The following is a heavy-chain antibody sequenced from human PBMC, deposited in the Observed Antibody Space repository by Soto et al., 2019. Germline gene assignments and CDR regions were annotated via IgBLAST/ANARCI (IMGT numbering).Heavy chain of an antibody. CDR2: MYWDDDK. D-gene: IGHD3-3*01. Sequence: QITLNESGPTVVRPTETLNLTCRFSGFSLTTSGVGVGWIRQSPGKAPEWLALMYWDDDKRYSASLKSRLTITKDTSKNQVVLTVSDLDPTDTATYYCAHRVLRTVFGLVTTTAIYVDFWGQGTPVAVSS. CDR1: GFSLTTSGVG. V-gene: IGHV2-5*02. CDR3: AHRVLRTVFGLVTTTAIYVDF. J-gene: IGHJ4*02.